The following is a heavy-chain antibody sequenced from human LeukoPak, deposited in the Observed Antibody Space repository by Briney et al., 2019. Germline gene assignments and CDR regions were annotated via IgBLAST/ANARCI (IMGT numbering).Heavy chain of an antibody. Sequence: PGGSLRLSCAASGFTFSSYSMNWVRQAPGKGLEWVSYISSSGSTIYYADSVKGRFTISRDNAKNSLYLQMNSLRAEDTAVYYCARGWRYCSGGSCHDAFDIWGQGTMVTVSS. CDR1: GFTFSSYS. CDR3: ARGWRYCSGGSCHDAFDI. J-gene: IGHJ3*02. CDR2: ISSSGSTI. D-gene: IGHD2-15*01. V-gene: IGHV3-48*04.